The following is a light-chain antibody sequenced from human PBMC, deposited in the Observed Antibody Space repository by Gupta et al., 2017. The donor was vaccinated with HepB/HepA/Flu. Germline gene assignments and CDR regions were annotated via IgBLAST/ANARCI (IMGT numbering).Light chain of an antibody. Sequence: QSALTLPSSASGSPGPSVTISCTGTSSDVGGYNYVSWYQQHPGKAPKLMIYEVSKRPSGVPDRFSGSKSGNTASLTVSGLQAEDEADYYCSSDAGSNNLVFGGGTKLTVL. CDR2: EVS. V-gene: IGLV2-8*01. J-gene: IGLJ3*02. CDR3: SSDAGSNNLV. CDR1: SSDVGGYNY.